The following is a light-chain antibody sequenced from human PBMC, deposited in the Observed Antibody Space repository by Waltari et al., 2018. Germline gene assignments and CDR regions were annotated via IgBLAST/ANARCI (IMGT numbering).Light chain of an antibody. V-gene: IGLV2-23*01. CDR2: EAP. CDR3: CSYAGDSTWV. Sequence: QSALTQPASVSGSLGQSITISCTGSSSDVGAYKLVSWYQQHPGKAPKLMISEAPKRPSGVSNRFSGSKSGNTASLTISGLQAEDEADYHCCSYAGDSTWVFGGGTVLTVL. CDR1: SSDVGAYKL. J-gene: IGLJ3*02.